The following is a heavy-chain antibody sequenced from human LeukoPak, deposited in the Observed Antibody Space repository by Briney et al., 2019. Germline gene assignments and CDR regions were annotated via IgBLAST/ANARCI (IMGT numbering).Heavy chain of an antibody. V-gene: IGHV4-61*08. CDR2: IYYSGST. J-gene: IGHJ4*02. CDR3: ASSKPRYSNGWNYFDY. CDR1: GGSISSSGYY. Sequence: SETLSLTCTASGGSISSSGYYWSWIRQPPGKGLEWIGYIYYSGSTNYNPSLKSRVTISVDTSKNQFSLKLSSVTAADTAVYYCASSKPRYSNGWNYFDYWGQGTLVTVSS. D-gene: IGHD6-19*01.